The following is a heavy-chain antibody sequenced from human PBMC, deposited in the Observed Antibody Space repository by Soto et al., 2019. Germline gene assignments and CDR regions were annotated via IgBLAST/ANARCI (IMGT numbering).Heavy chain of an antibody. J-gene: IGHJ4*02. CDR2: IYHSGST. CDR3: ARDRLGTNWNDVGPFDY. D-gene: IGHD1-1*01. Sequence: SETLSLTCTVSGGSISSSNWWSWVRQPPGKGLEWIGEIYHSGSTNYNPSLKSRVTISVDKSKNQFSLKLSSVTAADTAVYYCARDRLGTNWNDVGPFDYWGQGTLVTVSS. V-gene: IGHV4-4*02. CDR1: GGSISSSNW.